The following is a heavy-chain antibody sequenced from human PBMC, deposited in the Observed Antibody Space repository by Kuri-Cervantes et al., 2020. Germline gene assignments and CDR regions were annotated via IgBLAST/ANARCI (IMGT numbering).Heavy chain of an antibody. V-gene: IGHV3-23*01. CDR2: IGVSGGTT. Sequence: LSLTCEAYTLTFSTYGMSWVRQAPGKGLEWVSGIGVSGGTTNYADSVKGRFTISRDNSKNTLYLQMNSLRAEDTAVYYCARGTSSLDFWGQGTLVTVSS. CDR1: TLTFSTYG. D-gene: IGHD1-1*01. J-gene: IGHJ4*02. CDR3: ARGTSSLDF.